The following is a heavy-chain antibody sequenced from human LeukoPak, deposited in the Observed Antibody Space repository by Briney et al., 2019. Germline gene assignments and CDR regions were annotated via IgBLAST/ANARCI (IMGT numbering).Heavy chain of an antibody. D-gene: IGHD1-1*01. J-gene: IGHJ4*02. V-gene: IGHV3-23*01. CDR3: AIGETNWNVGATEY. Sequence: GGSLRPTCAASGFTFSNYAMSWVRQAPGKGLEWISTTSDSGGSAYYADSVKGRFTISRDNSKNTLYLQVNSLRAEDTALYYCAIGETNWNVGATEYWGQGTLVTVSS. CDR2: TSDSGGSA. CDR1: GFTFSNYA.